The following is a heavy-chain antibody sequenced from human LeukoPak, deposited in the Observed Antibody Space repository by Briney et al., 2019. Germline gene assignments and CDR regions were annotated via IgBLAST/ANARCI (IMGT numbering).Heavy chain of an antibody. CDR2: IYHSGST. CDR1: GYSISSGYY. D-gene: IGHD6-13*01. Sequence: SETLSLTCTVSGYSISSGYYWGWIRQPPGKGLEWIGSIYHSGSTYYNPSLKSRVTISVDTSKNQFSLKLSSVTAADTAVYYCARDPSRAAEVDPWGQGTLVTVSS. J-gene: IGHJ5*02. CDR3: ARDPSRAAEVDP. V-gene: IGHV4-38-2*02.